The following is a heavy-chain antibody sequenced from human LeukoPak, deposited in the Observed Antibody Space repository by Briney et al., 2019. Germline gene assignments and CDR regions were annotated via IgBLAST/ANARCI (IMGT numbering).Heavy chain of an antibody. J-gene: IGHJ4*02. CDR2: IYYSGST. V-gene: IGHV4-30-4*08. CDR3: ARDLGSSSWYSFDY. D-gene: IGHD6-13*01. CDR1: GGSFSGYY. Sequence: PSETLSLTCAVYGGSFSGYYWSWIRQPPGKGLEWIGYIYYSGSTYYNPSLKSRVTISVDTSKNQFSLKLSSVTAADTAVYYCARDLGSSSWYSFDYWGQGTLVTVSS.